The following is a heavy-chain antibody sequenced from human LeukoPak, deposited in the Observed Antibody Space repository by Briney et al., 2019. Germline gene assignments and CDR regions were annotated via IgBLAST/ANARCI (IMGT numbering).Heavy chain of an antibody. V-gene: IGHV1-8*03. D-gene: IGHD2-2*01. CDR2: MNPNSGNT. Sequence: GASVKVSCKASGYTFTSYDINWVRQATGQGLEWMGWMNPNSGNTGYAQKFQGRVTITRNTSISTAYMELSSLRSEDTAVYYCARGRYCSSTSCFLRLFDYWGQGTLVTVSS. CDR3: ARGRYCSSTSCFLRLFDY. CDR1: GYTFTSYD. J-gene: IGHJ4*02.